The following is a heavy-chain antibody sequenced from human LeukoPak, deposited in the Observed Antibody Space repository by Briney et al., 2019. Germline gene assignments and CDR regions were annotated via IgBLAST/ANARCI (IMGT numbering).Heavy chain of an antibody. CDR3: ARKLAGIHFDQ. D-gene: IGHD6-19*01. CDR1: GGSIRSDTYY. CDR2: IHYSGTS. Sequence: SETLSLTCTVSGGSIRSDTYYWGWIRQPPGKGLEWIGYIHYSGTSNYNPSLKSRVSISVDTSKNQFSLKMSSVTAADTAVYYCARKLAGIHFDQWGRGTLVTVSS. V-gene: IGHV4-61*01. J-gene: IGHJ4*02.